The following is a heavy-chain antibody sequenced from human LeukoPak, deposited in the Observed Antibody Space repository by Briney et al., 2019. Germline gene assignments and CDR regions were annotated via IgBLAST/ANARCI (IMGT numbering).Heavy chain of an antibody. CDR3: ARGLDSGYYYDSSGYPAVFDI. CDR1: GGSISSYY. V-gene: IGHV4-59*01. CDR2: IYYSGST. Sequence: SETLSLTCTVSGGSISSYYWSWIRQPPGKGLELIGYIYYSGSTNYNPSLKSRVTISVDTSKNQFSLKLSSVTAADTAVYYCARGLDSGYYYDSSGYPAVFDIWGQGTMVTVSS. J-gene: IGHJ3*02. D-gene: IGHD3-22*01.